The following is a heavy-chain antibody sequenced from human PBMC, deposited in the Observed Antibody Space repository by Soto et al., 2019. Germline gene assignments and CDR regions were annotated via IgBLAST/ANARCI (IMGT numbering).Heavy chain of an antibody. CDR1: GFTFSSYG. V-gene: IGHV3-30*18. Sequence: GGSLRLSCAASGFTFSSYGMHWVRQAPGKGLEWVAVISYDGSNKYYADSVKGRFTISRDNSKNTLYLQMNSLRAEDTAVYYCAKGGLDGSGGFDYWGQGTLVTVSS. CDR2: ISYDGSNK. J-gene: IGHJ4*02. CDR3: AKGGLDGSGGFDY. D-gene: IGHD3-10*01.